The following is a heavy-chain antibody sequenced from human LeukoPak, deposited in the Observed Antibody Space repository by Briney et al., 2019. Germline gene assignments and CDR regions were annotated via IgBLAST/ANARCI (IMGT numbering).Heavy chain of an antibody. J-gene: IGHJ4*02. CDR1: GYSFTNYW. D-gene: IGHD1/OR15-1a*01. Sequence: GESLKISCKGSGYSFTNYWIVRVRQMPGKSLEWMGIIYPGDSDTRYSPSFQGQVTISADKSISTAYLQWSGLEASDTAMYYCARLSQVNNADYWGQGTLVTVSS. CDR3: ARLSQVNNADY. V-gene: IGHV5-51*01. CDR2: IYPGDSDT.